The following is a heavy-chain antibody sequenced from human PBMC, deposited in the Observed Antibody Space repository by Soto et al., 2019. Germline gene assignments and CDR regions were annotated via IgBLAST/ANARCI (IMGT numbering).Heavy chain of an antibody. D-gene: IGHD1-26*01. V-gene: IGHV3-74*01. CDR1: GLTFSSYW. CDR3: ARGGSLNWYFDL. Sequence: EVQLVESGGGIVQPGGSLRLSCAASGLTFSSYWMHWVRQAPWKGLVWVSRINSDGSSTSYADSVKGRFTISRDNAKNTLYLQMNSLRAEDTAVYYCARGGSLNWYFDLWGRGTLVTVSS. J-gene: IGHJ2*01. CDR2: INSDGSST.